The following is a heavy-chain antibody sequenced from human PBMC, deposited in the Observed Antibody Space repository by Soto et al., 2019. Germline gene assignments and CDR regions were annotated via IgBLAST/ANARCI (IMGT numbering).Heavy chain of an antibody. D-gene: IGHD2-15*01. V-gene: IGHV1-69*12. CDR3: ARHPGGRGYYYGMDV. Sequence: QVQLVQSGAEVKKPGSSVKVSCKASGGTFSSYAISWVRQAPGQGLEWMGGIIPIFGTANYAQKFQGRVTIPADAATSTAYMELSSLRYEDTALYYCARHPGGRGYYYGMDVWGQGTTVTVAS. CDR1: GGTFSSYA. J-gene: IGHJ6*02. CDR2: IIPIFGTA.